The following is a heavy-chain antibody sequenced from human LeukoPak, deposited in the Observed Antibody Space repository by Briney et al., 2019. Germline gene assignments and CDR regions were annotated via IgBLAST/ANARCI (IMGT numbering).Heavy chain of an antibody. V-gene: IGHV4-34*01. CDR3: ASLDDFWSGYLIRRYYFDY. Sequence: SETLSLTCAVYGGSFSGYYWSWIRQPPGKGLEWIGEINHSGSTNYNPSLKSRVTISVATSKNQFSLKLSSVTAADTAVYYCASLDDFWSGYLIRRYYFDYWGQGTLVTVSS. J-gene: IGHJ4*02. D-gene: IGHD3-3*01. CDR2: INHSGST. CDR1: GGSFSGYY.